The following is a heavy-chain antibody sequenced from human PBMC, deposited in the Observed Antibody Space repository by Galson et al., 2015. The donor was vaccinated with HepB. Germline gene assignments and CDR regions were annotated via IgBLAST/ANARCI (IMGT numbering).Heavy chain of an antibody. CDR3: ARDRGHYEFWXGYYREHVTDFDD. CDR2: XXXSGXX. CDR1: GGSICNFH. D-gene: IGHD3-3*01. J-gene: IGHJ4*02. V-gene: IGHV4-59*01. Sequence: LSLTCTVSGGSICNFHWSWIRQPPGKGLXXXGYXXXSGXXXHNXXLRXXXTMXXXTSNXQFSLQRXSVTDTDTAIYYCARDRGHYEFWXGYYREHVTDFDDWGQGTLVTVAS.